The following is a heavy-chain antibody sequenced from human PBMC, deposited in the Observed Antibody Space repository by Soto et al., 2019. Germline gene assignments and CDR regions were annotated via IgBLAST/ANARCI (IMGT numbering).Heavy chain of an antibody. Sequence: QVQLVESGGGVVQPGRSLRLSCAVSGFTFTSYGMHWVRQAPGKGLEWVALIWYDGIKKFYADSVKGRFTISRDNSQNILYLQLNSLRAEDTAVYYCARPDLSGSYYRPFFDQWRQGTLVTVSS. CDR1: GFTFTSYG. J-gene: IGHJ4*02. D-gene: IGHD3-10*01. V-gene: IGHV3-33*08. CDR2: IWYDGIKK. CDR3: ARPDLSGSYYRPFFDQ.